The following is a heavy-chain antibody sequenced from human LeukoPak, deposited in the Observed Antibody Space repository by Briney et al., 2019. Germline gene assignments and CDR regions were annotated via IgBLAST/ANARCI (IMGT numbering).Heavy chain of an antibody. V-gene: IGHV1-18*01. Sequence: EASVKVSCKASGYTFTSYGISWVRQAPGQGLEWMGWISAYNGNTNYAQKLQGRVTMTTDTSTSTAYMELRSLRSGDTAVYYCARDTNCSGGSCYYLKYYYYGMDVWGQGTTVTVSS. CDR1: GYTFTSYG. CDR3: ARDTNCSGGSCYYLKYYYYGMDV. CDR2: ISAYNGNT. J-gene: IGHJ6*02. D-gene: IGHD2-15*01.